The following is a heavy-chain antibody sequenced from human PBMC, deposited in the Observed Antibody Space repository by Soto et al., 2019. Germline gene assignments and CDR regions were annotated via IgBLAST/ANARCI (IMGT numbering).Heavy chain of an antibody. J-gene: IGHJ2*01. CDR2: ISGSGGST. D-gene: IGHD5-12*01. V-gene: IGHV3-23*01. CDR3: EKDRSAYASWYFDF. CDR1: GFTFSSYA. Sequence: EVQLLESGGGLVQPGGSLRLSCVASGFTFSSYAMTWVRQAPGKGLEWVSAISGSGGSTYYADSVKGRVSISRDNSKNTLYLEMNSLRAEDTAVYYCEKDRSAYASWYFDFWGRGTLITVSS.